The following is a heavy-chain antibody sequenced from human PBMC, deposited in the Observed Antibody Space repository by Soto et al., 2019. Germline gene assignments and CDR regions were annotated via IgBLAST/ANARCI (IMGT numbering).Heavy chain of an antibody. CDR1: GGTFRSYT. CDR2: IIPIFGSA. Sequence: QAQLVQSGAEVKKPGSSVKVSCKASGGTFRSYTITWVRQAPGQGLEWMGGIIPIFGSANYAQKFQGRVSITADESTSTVYMELTSLRSEDTAVYYCAGSLGIAGAEHFQHWGQGTLVTVSS. CDR3: AGSLGIAGAEHFQH. V-gene: IGHV1-69*01. J-gene: IGHJ1*01. D-gene: IGHD6-13*01.